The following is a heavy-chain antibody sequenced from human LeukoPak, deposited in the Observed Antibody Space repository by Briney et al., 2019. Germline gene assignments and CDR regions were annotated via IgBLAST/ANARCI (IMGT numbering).Heavy chain of an antibody. Sequence: GGSLRLSCAASGFTFSSYGMHWVRQAPGKGLEWVAVIWYDGSNKYYADSVKGRFTISRDNSKNTLYLQMNSLRAEDTAVYYCARDWGITMVRGVIRFWGQGTLVTVSS. J-gene: IGHJ4*02. D-gene: IGHD3-10*01. CDR2: IWYDGSNK. CDR3: ARDWGITMVRGVIRF. CDR1: GFTFSSYG. V-gene: IGHV3-33*01.